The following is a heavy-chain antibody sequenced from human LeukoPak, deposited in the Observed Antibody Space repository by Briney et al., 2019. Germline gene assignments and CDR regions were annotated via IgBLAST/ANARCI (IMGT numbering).Heavy chain of an antibody. D-gene: IGHD5-18*01. CDR3: ASSGDTAMVTSCPGDY. Sequence: GGSLRLSCAASGFTFSSYAMHWVRQAPGKGLEWVAVISYDGSNKYYADSVKGRFTISRDNSKSTLYLQMNSLRAEDTAVYYCASSGDTAMVTSCPGDYWGQGTLVTVSS. V-gene: IGHV3-30-3*01. J-gene: IGHJ4*02. CDR1: GFTFSSYA. CDR2: ISYDGSNK.